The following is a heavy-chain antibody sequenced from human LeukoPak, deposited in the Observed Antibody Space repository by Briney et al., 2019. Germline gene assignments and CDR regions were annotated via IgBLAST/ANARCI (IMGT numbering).Heavy chain of an antibody. CDR3: ARDHGVAGPFCYFDY. V-gene: IGHV3-33*01. J-gene: IGHJ4*02. CDR2: IWYDGSNK. Sequence: GGSLRLSCAASGFTFSSYGMHWVRQAPGKGLEWVAVIWYDGSNKYYADSVKGRFTISRDNSKNTLYLQMNSLRAEDTAVYYCARDHGVAGPFCYFDYWGQGTLVTVSS. D-gene: IGHD6-19*01. CDR1: GFTFSSYG.